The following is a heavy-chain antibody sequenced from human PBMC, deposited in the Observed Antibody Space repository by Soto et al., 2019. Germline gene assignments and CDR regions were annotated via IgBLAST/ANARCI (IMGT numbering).Heavy chain of an antibody. D-gene: IGHD3-16*01. CDR3: ARDPYVGWFDP. CDR1: SGSISSSNW. Sequence: SETLSLTCAVSSGSISSSNWWSWVRQPPGKGPEWIGEIYHSGSTNYNPSLKSRVTISVDKSKNQFSLKLSSVTAADTAVYYCARDPYVGWFDPWGQGTLVTVSS. J-gene: IGHJ5*02. V-gene: IGHV4-4*02. CDR2: IYHSGST.